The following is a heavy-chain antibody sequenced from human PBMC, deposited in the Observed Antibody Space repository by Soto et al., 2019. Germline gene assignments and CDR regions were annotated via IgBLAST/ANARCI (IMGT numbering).Heavy chain of an antibody. CDR2: ISYDGSNK. V-gene: IGHV3-30-3*01. CDR1: GFTFSSYA. J-gene: IGHJ6*02. CDR3: ALDSSGDYYGMDV. Sequence: PGGSLRLSCAPSGFTFSSYAMHWVRQAPGKGLEWVAVISYDGSNKYYADSVKGRFTISRDNSKNTLYLQMNSLRAEDTAGYYCALDSSGDYYGMDVWGQGTTVTVSS. D-gene: IGHD6-25*01.